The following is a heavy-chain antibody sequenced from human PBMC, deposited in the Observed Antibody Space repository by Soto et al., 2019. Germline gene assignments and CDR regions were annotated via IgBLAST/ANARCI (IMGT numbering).Heavy chain of an antibody. D-gene: IGHD3-16*01. Sequence: EVQLLESGGGLVQPGESLRLSCAASGFTFSYYCMHWVRQAPGMGLVWVSRILSDGSSTTYAASVKGRFTISRDNGRNTLYMQRISMRAEDTAVYYCARGDRGAFDTWGQGTVVTVSS. V-gene: IGHV3-74*01. J-gene: IGHJ3*02. CDR1: GFTFSYYC. CDR2: ILSDGSST. CDR3: ARGDRGAFDT.